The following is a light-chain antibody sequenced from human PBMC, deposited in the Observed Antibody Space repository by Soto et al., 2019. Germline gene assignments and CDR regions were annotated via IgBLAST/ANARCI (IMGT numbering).Light chain of an antibody. CDR1: RNIWNY. CDR2: DAS. J-gene: IGKJ2*02. V-gene: IGKV1-39*01. CDR3: QQSFFMPRT. Sequence: DVQMTQSPSSLSASVGDRVPITCRASRNIWNYLNWYQQKAGKAPSLLIYDASTWQAGVPSRFSGSGSGTDFSLTISSVQPEDFASYYCQQSFFMPRTFGQGTKLEIK.